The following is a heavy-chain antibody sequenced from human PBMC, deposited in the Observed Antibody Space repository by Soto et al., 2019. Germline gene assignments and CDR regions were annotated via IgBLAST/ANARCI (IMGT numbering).Heavy chain of an antibody. V-gene: IGHV3-23*01. D-gene: IGHD3-22*01. J-gene: IGHJ4*02. CDR2: VGPSGAST. CDR3: ARSYYYDSTGYYRTFDY. Sequence: GGSLRLSCADSGIMFGQYAMSWVRLAPGKGLEWVSVVGPSGASTFYADSVRGRFTISRDNSENTLYLQMNSLRAADTALYFCARSYYYDSTGYYRTFDYWGPGTLVTVSS. CDR1: GIMFGQYA.